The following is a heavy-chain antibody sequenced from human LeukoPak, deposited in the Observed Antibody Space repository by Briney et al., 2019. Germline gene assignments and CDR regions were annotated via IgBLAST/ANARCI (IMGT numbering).Heavy chain of an antibody. V-gene: IGHV4-59*02. CDR1: GGSVNSHF. D-gene: IGHD3-3*01. CDR3: AIMGSAYGNAFDV. Sequence: SETLSLTCTFSGGSVNSHFCSWVRHSPGKEPEWIGYYYYGGSTLYNPSLSSRVTISVDASKNHFFLRLNSVTATDTGVYYCAIMGSAYGNAFDVWGQGTMVTVSP. J-gene: IGHJ3*01. CDR2: YYYGGST.